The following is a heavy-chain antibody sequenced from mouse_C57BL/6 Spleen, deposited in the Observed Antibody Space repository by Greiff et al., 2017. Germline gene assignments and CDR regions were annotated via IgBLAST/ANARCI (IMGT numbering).Heavy chain of an antibody. CDR3: AKGGYDGYYFDY. CDR2: ISYDGST. D-gene: IGHD2-2*01. J-gene: IGHJ2*01. Sequence: EVQLQQSGPGLVKPSQSLSLTCSVTGYSITSGYYWNWIRQFPGNKLEWMGYISYDGSTNYNPSLKNRISITRDTSKNPFFLKLNSVTTEDTATYCGAKGGYDGYYFDYWGQGTTLTVSS. CDR1: GYSITSGYY. V-gene: IGHV3-6*01.